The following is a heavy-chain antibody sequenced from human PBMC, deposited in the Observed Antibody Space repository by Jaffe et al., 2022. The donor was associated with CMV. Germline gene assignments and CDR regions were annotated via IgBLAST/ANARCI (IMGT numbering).Heavy chain of an antibody. Sequence: EVQLVESGGGLVKPGGSLRLSCAASGFTFSSYSMNWVRQAPGKGLEWVSSISSSSSYIYYADSVKGRFTISRDNAKNSLYLQMNSLRAEDTAVYYCARSPSGFWSRGLRNAPKFDYWGQGTLVTVSS. CDR3: ARSPSGFWSRGLRNAPKFDY. CDR2: ISSSSSYI. V-gene: IGHV3-21*01. CDR1: GFTFSSYS. J-gene: IGHJ4*02. D-gene: IGHD3-3*01.